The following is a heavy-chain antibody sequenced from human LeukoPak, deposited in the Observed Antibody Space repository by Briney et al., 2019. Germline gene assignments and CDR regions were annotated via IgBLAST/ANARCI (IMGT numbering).Heavy chain of an antibody. V-gene: IGHV1-3*01. D-gene: IGHD3-9*01. CDR2: INAGNGKA. CDR1: GYIFTNYA. Sequence: ASVTVSFKASGYIFTNYAIHWVRQAPGQRLEWMGWINAGNGKANYSQKFRGRVTLTRDTSASTAYMELSSLRSEDTAVYYCARGYYDLLTGHVVTYYFDYWGQGTLVTVSS. J-gene: IGHJ4*02. CDR3: ARGYYDLLTGHVVTYYFDY.